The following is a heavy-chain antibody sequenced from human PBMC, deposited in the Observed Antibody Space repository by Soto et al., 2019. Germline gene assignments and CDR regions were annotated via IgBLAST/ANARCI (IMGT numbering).Heavy chain of an antibody. CDR2: IYYSGST. Sequence: PSATLSLTCTVTGDSISNRSYYWGWIRQPPGKGLEWIGSIYYSGSTYNNPSLKSRVSMSVDTSKNQFSLKLRSVTAADTALYYCARQRTSVVTQAYFDSWGQGSLVTAPQ. V-gene: IGHV4-39*01. J-gene: IGHJ4*02. D-gene: IGHD2-21*02. CDR1: GDSISNRSYY. CDR3: ARQRTSVVTQAYFDS.